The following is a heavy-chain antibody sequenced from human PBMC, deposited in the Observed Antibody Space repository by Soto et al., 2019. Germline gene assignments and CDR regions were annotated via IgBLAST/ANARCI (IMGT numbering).Heavy chain of an antibody. CDR3: AKVPGYSVTRV. V-gene: IGHV3-23*01. Sequence: EVQLLESGGGLVQPGGSLRLSCVVSGFTLTDYHMSWVRQATGKGLEWVSAIRNGGDGTHYADSVQGRFTISRDTSKNTLYLQMSSLRVEDTAIYYCAKVPGYSVTRVWCQGTLVTVPS. D-gene: IGHD3-3*01. CDR1: GFTLTDYH. J-gene: IGHJ4*02. CDR2: IRNGGDGT.